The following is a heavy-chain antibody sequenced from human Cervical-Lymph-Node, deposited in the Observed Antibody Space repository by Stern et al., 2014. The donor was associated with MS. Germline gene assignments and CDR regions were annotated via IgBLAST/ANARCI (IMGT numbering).Heavy chain of an antibody. D-gene: IGHD2-15*01. V-gene: IGHV3-7*01. J-gene: IGHJ4*02. CDR2: IKQDGSEK. Sequence: VQLVQSGRGLVQPGGSLRLSCAASGFTFSRSWMSWVRQAPGKGLEWVANIKQDGSEKNYVDSVKGRFTISRDNAKNSLYLQMNSLRAEDTAMYYCAREGYCDYWGQGTLVTVSS. CDR3: AREGYCDY. CDR1: GFTFSRSW.